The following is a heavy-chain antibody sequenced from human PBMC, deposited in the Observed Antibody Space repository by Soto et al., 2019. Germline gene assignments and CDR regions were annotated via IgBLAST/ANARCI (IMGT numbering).Heavy chain of an antibody. J-gene: IGHJ4*02. CDR1: GFTFISHT. Sequence: QVQLVESGGGVVQPGRSLRLSCATSGFTFISHTFHWVRQAPGKGLEWVALISYDGSTKDYTDSVKGRFNISRDKSKNTLYLQMNRLRTEDTALYYCARDSGIGVAATATFEYWGQGALVTVSS. D-gene: IGHD1-26*01. CDR3: ARDSGIGVAATATFEY. CDR2: ISYDGSTK. V-gene: IGHV3-30-3*01.